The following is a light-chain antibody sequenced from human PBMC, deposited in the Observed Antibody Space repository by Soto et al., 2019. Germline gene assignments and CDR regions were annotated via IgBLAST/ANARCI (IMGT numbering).Light chain of an antibody. V-gene: IGKV3-15*01. CDR2: GAS. Sequence: EIVMTQSPATLSVSPGERATLSCRASQSVKSNLAWYQQKPGQAPRLLIYGASTRATGIPARFSGSGSGTEVTLTISSLQSEDFAVYYCQHYNNWPPRYTFGQGTKLEIK. CDR3: QHYNNWPPRYT. CDR1: QSVKSN. J-gene: IGKJ2*01.